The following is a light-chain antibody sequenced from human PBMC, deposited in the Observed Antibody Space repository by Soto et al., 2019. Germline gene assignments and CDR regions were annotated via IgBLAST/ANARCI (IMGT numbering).Light chain of an antibody. CDR1: QSVDRS. CDR2: HAT. J-gene: IGKJ5*01. V-gene: IGKV3-11*01. Sequence: EIILTQSPATLSLSPGERATLSCRASQSVDRSLGWCQEKPGQAPRLLVYHATHRVTGIPARFSGSGSGTDYTLNIDSVEADDFAVYYCQHYKNWPPITFGQGTRLDIK. CDR3: QHYKNWPPIT.